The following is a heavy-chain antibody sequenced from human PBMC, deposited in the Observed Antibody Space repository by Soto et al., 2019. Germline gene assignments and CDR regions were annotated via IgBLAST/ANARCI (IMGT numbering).Heavy chain of an antibody. D-gene: IGHD3-16*02. J-gene: IGHJ4*02. Sequence: SETLSLTCTVSGGSISSDDYYWSWIRQPPGKGLEWIGYIYYSGSTNYNPSLKSRVTISVDTSKNQFSLKLSSVTAADTAVYHCARQNYDYVWGSYRYTVPRPFDYWGQGTLVTVSS. V-gene: IGHV4-61*08. CDR1: GGSISSDDYY. CDR3: ARQNYDYVWGSYRYTVPRPFDY. CDR2: IYYSGST.